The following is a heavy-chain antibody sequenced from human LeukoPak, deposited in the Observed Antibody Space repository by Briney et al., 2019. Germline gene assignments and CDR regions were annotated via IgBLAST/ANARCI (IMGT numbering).Heavy chain of an antibody. V-gene: IGHV3-72*01. Sequence: GGSLRLSCAASGFIFSDFYMDWVRQAPGKGPEWVGRIRDKANNYITEYAASVKDRFTISRDDSRYSLFLQVSSLTTEYTALYFCARGDVWGSYPLFSWGRGTLVTVSS. CDR2: IRDKANNYIT. D-gene: IGHD3-16*02. CDR1: GFIFSDFY. CDR3: ARGDVWGSYPLFS. J-gene: IGHJ5*02.